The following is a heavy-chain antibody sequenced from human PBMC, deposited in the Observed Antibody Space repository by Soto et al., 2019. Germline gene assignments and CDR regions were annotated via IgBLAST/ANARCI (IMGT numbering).Heavy chain of an antibody. V-gene: IGHV1-3*01. Sequence: ASVHVSCKASEDTFTRYVIHWVRQAPGQSLEWMGWINAGNGNTKYSQNFQGRVTITRDASASTAYMELSSLRSQDTAVYYCATSTIDTSTWKQYFYGMDVWGQGYTVTVSS. J-gene: IGHJ6*02. CDR3: ATSTIDTSTWKQYFYGMDV. CDR2: INAGNGNT. CDR1: EDTFTRYV. D-gene: IGHD6-13*01.